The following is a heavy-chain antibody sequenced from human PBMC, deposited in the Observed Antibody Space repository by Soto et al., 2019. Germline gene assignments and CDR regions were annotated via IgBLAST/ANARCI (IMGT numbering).Heavy chain of an antibody. J-gene: IGHJ5*02. CDR2: INAGNGNT. D-gene: IGHD6-13*01. V-gene: IGHV1-3*01. CDR3: ARDVGIAAAGMSGWFDP. Sequence: ASVKVSCKASGYTFTSYAMHWVRQAPGQRLEWMGWINAGNGNTKYSQKFQGRVTITRDTSASTAYMELSSLRSEDTAVYYCARDVGIAAAGMSGWFDPWGQGTLVTVSS. CDR1: GYTFTSYA.